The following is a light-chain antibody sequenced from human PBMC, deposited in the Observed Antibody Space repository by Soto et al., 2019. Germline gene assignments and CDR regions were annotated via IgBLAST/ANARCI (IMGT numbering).Light chain of an antibody. CDR2: LEGSGSY. Sequence: QPVLTQSSSASASLGSSVKLTCTLSSGHSSSIIAWHQQQPGKAPLYLMKLEGSGSYHKGSGVPDRFSGSSSGADRYLTISNLPYEDDAYYYCETWDSNTHTVFGGGTKLTVL. V-gene: IGLV4-60*02. J-gene: IGLJ3*02. CDR1: SGHSSSI. CDR3: ETWDSNTHTV.